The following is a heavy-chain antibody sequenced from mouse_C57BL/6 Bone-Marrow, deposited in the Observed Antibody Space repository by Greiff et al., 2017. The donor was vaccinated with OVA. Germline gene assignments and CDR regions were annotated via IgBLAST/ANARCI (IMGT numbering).Heavy chain of an antibody. V-gene: IGHV1-53*01. CDR3: ARCGALAWFAY. J-gene: IGHJ3*01. CDR2: INPSNGGT. CDR1: GYTFTSYW. Sequence: QVQLQQSGTELVKPGASVKLSCKASGYTFTSYWMHWVKQRPGQGLEWIGNINPSNGGTNYNEKFKSKATLTVDKSSSTAYMPRSSLTSEDSAVDYCARCGALAWFAYWGKGTLVTVSA.